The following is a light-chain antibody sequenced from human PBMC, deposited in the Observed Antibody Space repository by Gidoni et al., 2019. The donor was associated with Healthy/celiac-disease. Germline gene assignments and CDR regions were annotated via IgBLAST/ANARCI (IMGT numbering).Light chain of an antibody. Sequence: DIQMNPSPSSLSASVGDRVTITCRASQSICSYLNWYQQKPGQAPKLLIYAASSWQSGVPARFSGSGSGTDFTLTISSLQPEDVATYYCQQCYSTPITFGQGTRLEIK. CDR1: QSICSY. CDR3: QQCYSTPIT. V-gene: IGKV1-39*01. CDR2: AAS. J-gene: IGKJ5*01.